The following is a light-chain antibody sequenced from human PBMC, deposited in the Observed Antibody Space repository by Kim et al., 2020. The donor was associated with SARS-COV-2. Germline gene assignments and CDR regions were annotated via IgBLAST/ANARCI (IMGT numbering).Light chain of an antibody. CDR1: SSDVGSYNL. CDR3: CSYILTNALV. V-gene: IGLV2-23*01. CDR2: EGS. Sequence: QSALPQPASVSGSPGQSLTISCTGTSSDVGSYNLVSWYQHHPGKATQLLIYEGSKRPSGVSIRFSGSKSGNTASLSISGLQAEDDADYYCCSYILTNALVFGGGTQLTVL. J-gene: IGLJ2*01.